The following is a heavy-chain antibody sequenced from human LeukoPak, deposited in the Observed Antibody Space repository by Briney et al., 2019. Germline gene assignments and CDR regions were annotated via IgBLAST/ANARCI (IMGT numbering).Heavy chain of an antibody. J-gene: IGHJ4*02. CDR2: INHSGST. CDR3: ARGHAN. Sequence: SETLSLTCAVYGGSFSGYYWSWIRQPPGKGPEWIGEINHSGSTNYNPSLKSRVTISVDTSKNQFSLKLSSVTAADTAVYYCARGHANWGQGTLVTVSS. V-gene: IGHV4-34*01. CDR1: GGSFSGYY.